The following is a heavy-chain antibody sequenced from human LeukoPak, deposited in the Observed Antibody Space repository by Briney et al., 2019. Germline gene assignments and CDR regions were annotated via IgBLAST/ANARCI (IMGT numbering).Heavy chain of an antibody. V-gene: IGHV3-74*01. J-gene: IGHJ5*02. CDR1: AFTFSSYW. Sequence: GGSLTLSWPASAFTFSSYWMHWVRQAPGNVLVWVSRINSDGSSTSYADSVKGRFTISRDNAKNTLYLQMNSLRAEDTAVYYCARDVNSGFDPWGQGTLVTVSS. CDR2: INSDGSST. D-gene: IGHD4-23*01. CDR3: ARDVNSGFDP.